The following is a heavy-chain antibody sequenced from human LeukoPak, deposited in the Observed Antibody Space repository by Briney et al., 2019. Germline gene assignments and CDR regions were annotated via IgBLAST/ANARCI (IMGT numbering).Heavy chain of an antibody. CDR1: GGSISSSAYY. CDR2: IRHTGNT. V-gene: IGHV4-30-2*01. Sequence: SETLSLTCTVPGGSISSSAYYCSWIRQPPGKGLEWVGYIRHTGNTYYNPSLKSRVTISADRSKNQFSLNLSPVTAADTAVYYCMRGGIGYDSDYWGQGTLVTVSS. D-gene: IGHD5-12*01. J-gene: IGHJ4*02. CDR3: MRGGIGYDSDY.